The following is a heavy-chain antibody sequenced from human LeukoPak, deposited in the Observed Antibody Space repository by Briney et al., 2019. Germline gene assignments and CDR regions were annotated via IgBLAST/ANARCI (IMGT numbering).Heavy chain of an antibody. J-gene: IGHJ4*02. D-gene: IGHD3-10*01. CDR3: ATLVSGGYYFDS. CDR2: IIPILGIA. V-gene: IGHV1-69*04. CDR1: GGTFSSYA. Sequence: SVKVSCKASGGTFSSYAISWVRQAPGQGLEWMGRIIPILGIANYAQKFQGRVTITADKSTSTAYMELSSLRPEDTAMYYCATLVSGGYYFDSWGQGTLVTVSS.